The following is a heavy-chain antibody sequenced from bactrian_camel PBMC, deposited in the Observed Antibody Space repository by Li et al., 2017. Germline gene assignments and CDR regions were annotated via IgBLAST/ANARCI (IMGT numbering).Heavy chain of an antibody. CDR1: GYAVDAID. J-gene: IGHJ4*01. V-gene: IGHV3S53*01. CDR3: AVLLGRSYSDPLMSLPLGH. D-gene: IGHD4*01. Sequence: QVQLVESGGGSVQAGGSLRLSCSTSGYAVDAIDMGWYRQAPGNECEMVARISTNGHTNYADSVKGRFTISQDNAKNTVYLQMNILKPEDTAMYYCAVLLGRSYSDPLMSLPLGHWGQGTQVTVS. CDR2: ISTNGHT.